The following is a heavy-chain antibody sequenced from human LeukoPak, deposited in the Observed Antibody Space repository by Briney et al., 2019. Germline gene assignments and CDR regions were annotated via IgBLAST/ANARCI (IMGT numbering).Heavy chain of an antibody. CDR2: IGTAGDT. V-gene: IGHV3-13*01. Sequence: GGSLRLSCAASGFTFSSYDMHWVRHATGKGLEWVSAIGTAGDTYYPGSVKGRFTISRENAKNSLYLQMNSLRAEDTAVYYCARGSTSSLRYYYYGMDVWGQGTTVTVSS. CDR3: ARGSTSSLRYYYYGMDV. D-gene: IGHD2-2*01. J-gene: IGHJ6*02. CDR1: GFTFSSYD.